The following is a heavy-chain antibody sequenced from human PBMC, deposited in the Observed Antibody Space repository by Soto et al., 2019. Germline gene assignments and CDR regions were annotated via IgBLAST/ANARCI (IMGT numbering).Heavy chain of an antibody. V-gene: IGHV3-53*01. D-gene: IGHD2-21*02. CDR2: IYRGGTT. J-gene: IGHJ3*02. Sequence: EVQLVESGGDLXXPGGSXXLSCVASGFXVXXXYMNWVRQAPGKGPQWVSVIYRGGTTYQPDSVKGRFTISRDDSKNALYLQMNSLRPEDTAVYYCARANDFNAFDIWGPGTMVTVSS. CDR1: GFXVXXXY. CDR3: ARANDFNAFDI.